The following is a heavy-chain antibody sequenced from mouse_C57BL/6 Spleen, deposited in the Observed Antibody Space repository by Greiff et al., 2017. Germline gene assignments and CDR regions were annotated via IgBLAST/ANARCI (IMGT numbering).Heavy chain of an antibody. J-gene: IGHJ3*01. CDR3: ARPGYDYGEGLFAY. CDR1: GYTFTDYY. V-gene: IGHV1-26*01. CDR2: INPNNGGT. D-gene: IGHD2-4*01. Sequence: VQLQQSGPELVKPGASVKISCKASGYTFTDYYMNWVKQSHGKSLEWIGDINPNNGGTSYNQKFKGKATLTVDKSSSTAYMELRSLTSEDSAVYYCARPGYDYGEGLFAYWGQGTLVTVSA.